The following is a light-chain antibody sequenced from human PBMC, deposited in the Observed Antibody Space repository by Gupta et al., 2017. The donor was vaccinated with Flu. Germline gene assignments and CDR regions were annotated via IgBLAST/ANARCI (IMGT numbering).Light chain of an antibody. CDR1: SSDVGAYTY. Sequence: SSDVGAYTYVSWYQQHPGQPPKLMLYAVTQRPSGVPHRFSGSKSGNTASLTVSGLQAEDEADYYCSSYAGSNSLVFGGWTKLTVL. V-gene: IGLV2-8*01. CDR2: AVT. J-gene: IGLJ3*02. CDR3: SSYAGSNSLV.